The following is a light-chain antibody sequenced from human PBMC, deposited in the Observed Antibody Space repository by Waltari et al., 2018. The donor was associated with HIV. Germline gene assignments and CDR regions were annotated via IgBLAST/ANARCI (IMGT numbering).Light chain of an antibody. J-gene: IGLJ2*01. CDR2: NNN. V-gene: IGLV1-44*01. CDR3: AAWDESLNGLFGGL. CDR1: RFNIGSNS. Sequence: VLTQPPSASGTPGQRVTISCSGGRFNIGSNSVTWYQHPPGTAPRLLIFNNNQRPSGVPDRFSGSKSGTSASLAISGLQSEDEADYYCAAWDESLNGLFGGLFGGGTKLTVL.